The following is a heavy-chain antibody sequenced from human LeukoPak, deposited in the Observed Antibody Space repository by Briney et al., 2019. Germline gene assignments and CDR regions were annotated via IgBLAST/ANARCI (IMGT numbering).Heavy chain of an antibody. V-gene: IGHV3-73*01. Sequence: GGSLRLSCAASGLTFSGSGIHWVRQASGKGLEWLGRIGRQGDSDATRYAASLKGKFTISRVDSRNTAYLQMSSLKTEDTAVYYCAGDYNFLTGLNYWGQGTLVTVSS. CDR2: IGRQGDSDAT. J-gene: IGHJ4*02. CDR1: GLTFSGSG. CDR3: AGDYNFLTGLNY. D-gene: IGHD3-9*01.